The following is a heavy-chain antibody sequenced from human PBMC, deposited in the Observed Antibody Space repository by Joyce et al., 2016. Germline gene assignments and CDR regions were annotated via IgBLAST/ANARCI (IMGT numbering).Heavy chain of an antibody. D-gene: IGHD3-10*01. CDR2: IYWDDDK. CDR3: AHIVDPNFSSSGAFDS. Sequence: QITLKESGPTLVKPTETLTLTCGFSGFSLSSSGVGVAWIRQPPGKALEWLALIYWDDDKYYNPSLKTRLSITMDTSRTRVVLTMTDLDPVDTATYFCAHIVDPNFSSSGAFDSWGQGTLVSVSS. V-gene: IGHV2-5*02. J-gene: IGHJ4*02. CDR1: GFSLSSSGVG.